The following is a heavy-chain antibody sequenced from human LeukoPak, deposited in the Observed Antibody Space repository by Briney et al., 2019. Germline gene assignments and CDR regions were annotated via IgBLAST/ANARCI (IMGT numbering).Heavy chain of an antibody. D-gene: IGHD6-13*01. CDR1: GYSISSGYY. Sequence: PSETLSLTCTVSGYSISSGYYWGWIRQPPGKGLEWIGSINYSGSTYYNPSLKSRVTISVDTSKNQFSLKLSSVTAADTAVYYCARGRMAAAGNYFDYWGQGTLVTVSS. J-gene: IGHJ4*02. CDR2: INYSGST. CDR3: ARGRMAAAGNYFDY. V-gene: IGHV4-38-2*02.